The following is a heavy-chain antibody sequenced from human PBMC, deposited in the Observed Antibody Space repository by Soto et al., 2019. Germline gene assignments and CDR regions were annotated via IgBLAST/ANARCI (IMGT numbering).Heavy chain of an antibody. CDR3: ARDPGTYYYDSSGYFDY. D-gene: IGHD3-22*01. CDR1: GGSISSYY. CDR2: IYYSGST. Sequence: SETLSLTCTVSGGSISSYYWSWIRQPPGKGLEWIGYIYYSGSTNYNPSLKSRVTISVDTSKNQFSLKLSSVTAADTAVYYCARDPGTYYYDSSGYFDYWGQGTLVTVSS. J-gene: IGHJ4*02. V-gene: IGHV4-59*01.